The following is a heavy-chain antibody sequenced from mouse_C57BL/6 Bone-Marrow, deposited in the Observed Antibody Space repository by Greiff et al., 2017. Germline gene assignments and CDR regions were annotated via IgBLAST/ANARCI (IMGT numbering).Heavy chain of an antibody. CDR2: INPSSGYT. CDR1: GYTFTSYT. CDR3: ARGLLYYYAMDY. J-gene: IGHJ4*01. Sequence: CGAELARPGASVKMSCKASGYTFTSYTMHWVKQRPGQGLEWIGYINPSSGYTKYNQKFKDKATLTADKSSSTAYMQLSSLTSEDSAVYYWARGLLYYYAMDYWGQGTSVTVSS. V-gene: IGHV1-4*01. D-gene: IGHD6-1*01.